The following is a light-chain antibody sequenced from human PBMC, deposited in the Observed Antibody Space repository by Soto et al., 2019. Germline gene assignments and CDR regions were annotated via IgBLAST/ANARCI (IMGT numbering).Light chain of an antibody. J-gene: IGLJ3*02. CDR1: SGSVSTTYS. V-gene: IGLV8-61*01. CDR3: VLYMGSGISV. CDR2: STN. Sequence: QAVVTQETSFSVSPGGTVTLTCGLTSGSVSTTYSPSWYQQTPGQAPRTLIYSTNTRSSGVPDRFSGSILGDKAALTITRAHADDESDYYCVLYMGSGISVFGGGTKLTVL.